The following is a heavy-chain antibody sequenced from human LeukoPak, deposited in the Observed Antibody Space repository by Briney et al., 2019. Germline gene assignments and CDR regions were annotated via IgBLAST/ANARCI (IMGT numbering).Heavy chain of an antibody. V-gene: IGHV4-39*01. CDR2: IYYSGST. CDR3: ARHPPYTAYSGSWGGNYFDY. Sequence: PSETLSLTCSVSGGSISSSGYYWGWIRQPPGKGLEWIGTIYYSGSTYYNPSLKSRVTISVNTSKNQFSLNRRSVTAADTAVYYCARHPPYTAYSGSWGGNYFDYWGQGTLVTVSS. CDR1: GGSISSSGYY. D-gene: IGHD6-13*01. J-gene: IGHJ4*02.